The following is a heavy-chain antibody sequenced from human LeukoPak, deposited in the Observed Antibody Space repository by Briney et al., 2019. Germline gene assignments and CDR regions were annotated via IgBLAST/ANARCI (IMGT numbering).Heavy chain of an antibody. V-gene: IGHV4-39*01. D-gene: IGHD3-10*01. CDR3: ARLIYYGSGRVDY. CDR2: IYYSGST. Sequence: SETLSLTCTVSGGSISSSSYYWGWIRQPPGKGLEWIGSIYYSGSTYYNPSLKGRVTISVDTSKNQFSLKLSSVTAADTAVYYCARLIYYGSGRVDYWGQGTLVTASS. CDR1: GGSISSSSYY. J-gene: IGHJ4*02.